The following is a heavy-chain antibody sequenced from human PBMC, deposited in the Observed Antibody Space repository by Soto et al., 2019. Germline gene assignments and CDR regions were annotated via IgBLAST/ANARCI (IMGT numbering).Heavy chain of an antibody. J-gene: IGHJ4*02. Sequence: GRSLRLSCTASGFTLGNYGMAWVRQAPGKGLEWVANARQDGVDKGHADSVRDRFTIIRENARNSVFLQMNSLRAEDTAVYFCARDVGGILDYWGQGSLVTVSS. V-gene: IGHV3-7*03. CDR1: GFTLGNYG. CDR2: ARQDGVDK. CDR3: ARDVGGILDY.